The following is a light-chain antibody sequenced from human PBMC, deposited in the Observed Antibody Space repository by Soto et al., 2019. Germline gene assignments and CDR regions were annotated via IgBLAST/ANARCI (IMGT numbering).Light chain of an antibody. CDR3: QSYDTSLSVV. Sequence: QSVLTQPPSVSGAPGQRVTISCTGSSSNIGARYDVHWYQQLPGTAPKLLIYTNSNRPSGVPDRFSGSKSGTSAPLAITGLQAEDEADYYCQSYDTSLSVVFGGGTKLTVL. V-gene: IGLV1-40*01. CDR1: SSNIGARYD. CDR2: TNS. J-gene: IGLJ2*01.